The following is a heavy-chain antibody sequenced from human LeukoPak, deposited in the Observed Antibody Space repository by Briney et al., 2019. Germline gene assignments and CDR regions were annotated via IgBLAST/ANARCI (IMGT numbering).Heavy chain of an antibody. D-gene: IGHD4-23*01. CDR2: IFYNGNT. V-gene: IGHV4-31*03. CDR3: VRGMRSGGNSPWDS. J-gene: IGHJ4*02. Sequence: SETLSLTCTVSGASINSSGYYWSWIRQHPGKGLEWIGYIFYNGNTYYNPSVKSRVTISGDTSKNRFSLNLRSVTAADTAMYYCVRGMRSGGNSPWDSWGQGTLVTVSS. CDR1: GASINSSGYY.